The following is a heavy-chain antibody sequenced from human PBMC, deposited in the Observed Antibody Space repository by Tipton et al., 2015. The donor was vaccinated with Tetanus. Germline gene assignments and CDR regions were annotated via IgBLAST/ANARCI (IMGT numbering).Heavy chain of an antibody. D-gene: IGHD3-22*01. V-gene: IGHV1-2*02. Sequence: QLVQSGAEVKKPGASVKVSCKASGYTFSGYYMYWVRQAPGQGLEWGGWIDPNSGGTVYAPRFQGRVIMTRDTSISRAYMELSSLGSDDTAVYYCGQERGNYIYYGMDVWGPGTTVTAS. J-gene: IGHJ6*02. CDR3: GQERGNYIYYGMDV. CDR1: GYTFSGYY. CDR2: IDPNSGGT.